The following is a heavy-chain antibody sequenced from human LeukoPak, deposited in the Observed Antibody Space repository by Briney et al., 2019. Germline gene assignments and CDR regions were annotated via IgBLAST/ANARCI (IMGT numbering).Heavy chain of an antibody. V-gene: IGHV3-33*01. Sequence: GGSLRLSCAASGFTFSSYGMHWVRQAPGKGPEWVAVIWYDGSNKYYADSVKGRFTISRDNSKNTLYLQMNSLRAEDTAVYYCARDTNYYDSSGYYGYFDYWGQGTLVTVSS. CDR3: ARDTNYYDSSGYYGYFDY. CDR2: IWYDGSNK. J-gene: IGHJ4*02. D-gene: IGHD3-22*01. CDR1: GFTFSSYG.